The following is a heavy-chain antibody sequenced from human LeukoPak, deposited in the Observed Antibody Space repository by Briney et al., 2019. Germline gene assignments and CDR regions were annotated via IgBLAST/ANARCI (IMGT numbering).Heavy chain of an antibody. J-gene: IGHJ6*03. V-gene: IGHV1-2*02. CDR1: GYTFTSYD. D-gene: IGHD3-9*01. Sequence: ASVKVSCKASGYTFTSYDINWVRQAPGQGLEWMGWINPNSGGTNYAQKFQGRVTMTRDTSISTAYMELGRLRSDDTAVYYCVTGFPPYYYYMDVWGKGTTVTVSS. CDR2: INPNSGGT. CDR3: VTGFPPYYYYMDV.